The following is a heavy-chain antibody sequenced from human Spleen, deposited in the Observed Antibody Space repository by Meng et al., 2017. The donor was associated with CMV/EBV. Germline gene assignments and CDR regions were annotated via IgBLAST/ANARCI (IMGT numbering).Heavy chain of an antibody. CDR1: GFTFSDYS. J-gene: IGHJ6*02. Sequence: GESLKISCVASGFTFSDYSMSWIRQAPGKGLEWVSYISSSGSTIYYADSVKGRFTISRDNAKKTLSLQINTLRPEDTALYYCTKGGGERVTFDAMDVWGQGTTVTVSS. CDR2: ISSSGSTI. CDR3: TKGGGERVTFDAMDV. V-gene: IGHV3-11*01. D-gene: IGHD2-21*02.